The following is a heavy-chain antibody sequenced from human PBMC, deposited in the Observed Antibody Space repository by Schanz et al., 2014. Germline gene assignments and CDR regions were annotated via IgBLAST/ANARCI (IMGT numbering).Heavy chain of an antibody. CDR1: GFTVSNSY. V-gene: IGHV3-53*04. J-gene: IGHJ6*02. D-gene: IGHD3-10*01. Sequence: DVQLVDSGGGLVQPGGSLRLSCAASGFTVSNSYIHWVRQAPGKGLEWVSTIYSSGSTYYADSVRGRFTISRDNSMNTVYLQMNSLRSDDAAVYYCARAQGVIRLYYGVDVWGQGTTVTV. CDR3: ARAQGVIRLYYGVDV. CDR2: IYSSGST.